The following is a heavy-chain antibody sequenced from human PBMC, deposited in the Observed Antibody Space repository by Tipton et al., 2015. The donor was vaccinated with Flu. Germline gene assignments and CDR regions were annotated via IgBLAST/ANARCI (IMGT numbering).Heavy chain of an antibody. D-gene: IGHD1-26*01. V-gene: IGHV3-15*01. CDR1: GFTFSDAW. Sequence: SLRLSCAVSGFTFSDAWMSWVRQAPGKGLEWVGRIKRKTDGGTTDYAAPVKGRFTISRDDSKNTLYLQMNSLKTEDTAVYCCTTFPVGAGSSNAFDVWGQGTMVTVSS. CDR3: TTFPVGAGSSNAFDV. CDR2: IKRKTDGGTT. J-gene: IGHJ3*01.